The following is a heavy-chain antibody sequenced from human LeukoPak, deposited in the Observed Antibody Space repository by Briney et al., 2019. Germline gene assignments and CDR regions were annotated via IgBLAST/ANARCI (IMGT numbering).Heavy chain of an antibody. V-gene: IGHV3-9*01. CDR3: AKDQVLAGAPGVFDY. Sequence: GRSLRLSCAASGFTFDGYSRHWVRQAPGKGLEWVSGISWNGGTIDNADSVQGRFTISRDNATDSLYLQMHSLRAEYTGVYYCAKDQVLAGAPGVFDYWGQGTLVTVSS. J-gene: IGHJ4*02. CDR1: GFTFDGYS. D-gene: IGHD6-19*01. CDR2: ISWNGGTI.